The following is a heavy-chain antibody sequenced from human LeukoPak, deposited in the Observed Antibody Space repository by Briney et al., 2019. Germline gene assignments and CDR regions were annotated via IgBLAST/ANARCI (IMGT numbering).Heavy chain of an antibody. Sequence: PGGSLRLSCAASGFTFSSYWMHWVRQAPGKGLVWVSRINSDGSSTSYADSVKGRFTISRDNAKNTLYLQMNSLRAEDTAVYYCARAYYYGSGSPPFDYWGQGTLVTVSS. CDR1: GFTFSSYW. V-gene: IGHV3-74*01. D-gene: IGHD3-10*01. CDR2: INSDGSST. J-gene: IGHJ4*02. CDR3: ARAYYYGSGSPPFDY.